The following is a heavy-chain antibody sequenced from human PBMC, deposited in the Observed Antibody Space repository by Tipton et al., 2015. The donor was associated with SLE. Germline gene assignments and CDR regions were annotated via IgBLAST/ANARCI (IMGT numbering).Heavy chain of an antibody. V-gene: IGHV4-59*01. D-gene: IGHD3-9*01. CDR3: VRDKRYFDSPVKY. CDR1: GVSISTYY. J-gene: IGHJ4*02. CDR2: FYFSGSS. Sequence: TLSLTCSVSGVSISTYYWSWIRQSPGKGLEWIGFFYFSGSSQYNPSLKSRVAISADTSNNQFSLELRSVTAADTAVYYCVRDKRYFDSPVKYWGQGILVTVSS.